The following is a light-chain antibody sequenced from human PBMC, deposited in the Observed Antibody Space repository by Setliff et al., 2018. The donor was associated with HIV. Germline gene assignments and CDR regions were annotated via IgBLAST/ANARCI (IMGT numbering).Light chain of an antibody. J-gene: IGKJ1*01. CDR3: QQTYTVPWT. Sequence: DIQMTQSPSSLSASVGDRVTITCRASQSISNYLNWYQQKPGKAPKLLIYAASTLRSGVPSGFVGGGSGTDFTLTISSLQPEDFASYYCQQTYTVPWTFGQGTKVDIK. V-gene: IGKV1-39*01. CDR2: AAS. CDR1: QSISNY.